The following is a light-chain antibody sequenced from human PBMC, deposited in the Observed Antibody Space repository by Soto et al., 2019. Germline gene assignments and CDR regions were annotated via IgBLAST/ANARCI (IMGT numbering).Light chain of an antibody. J-gene: IGKJ2*01. Sequence: EIVLTQSPATLSLSPGERATLSCRASQSVGKYLGWYQQKPGQPPRLLIYDASNRATGIPARFSGSGSGTDFTLTISSLEPEDFAVYFCQHRFSWPNAFGQGTKLEIK. CDR1: QSVGKY. CDR2: DAS. V-gene: IGKV3-11*01. CDR3: QHRFSWPNA.